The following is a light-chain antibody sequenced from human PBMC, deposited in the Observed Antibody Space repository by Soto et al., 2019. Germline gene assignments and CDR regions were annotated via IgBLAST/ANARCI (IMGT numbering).Light chain of an antibody. CDR2: DVS. J-gene: IGLJ1*01. CDR3: SSYTTSNTRQIV. Sequence: SVLTQPAPLSGSPGQSITISCTGTSSDVGGYNYVSWYQHHPGKAPKLMIYDVSNRPSGVSNRFSGSKSGNTASLTISGLQPEDEADYYCSSYTTSNTRQIVFGTGTKVTVL. CDR1: SSDVGGYNY. V-gene: IGLV2-14*03.